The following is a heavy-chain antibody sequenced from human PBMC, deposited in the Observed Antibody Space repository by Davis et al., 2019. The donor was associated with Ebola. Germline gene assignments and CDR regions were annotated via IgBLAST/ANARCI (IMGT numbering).Heavy chain of an antibody. D-gene: IGHD3-10*01. Sequence: SETLSLTCAVYGGSFSGYYWSWIRQPPGKWLEWIGEINNSGSTNYNPSLKSRFTISVDTSKNQFSLKLSSVTAADTAVYYCATPPWGFRAWGQGTLVTVSS. CDR1: GGSFSGYY. V-gene: IGHV4-34*01. J-gene: IGHJ5*02. CDR2: INNSGST. CDR3: ATPPWGFRA.